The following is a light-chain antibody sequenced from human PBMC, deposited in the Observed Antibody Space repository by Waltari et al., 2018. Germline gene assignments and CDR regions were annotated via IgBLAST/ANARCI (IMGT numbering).Light chain of an antibody. CDR3: CSYAGSSAPRV. V-gene: IGLV2-23*01. CDR1: GSDVGGYNL. Sequence: QSALTHPASVSGSPGQSITLSCTESGSDVGGYNLVSWNKQPPGKAPKRMIYEGSKGPSGVSNRFSGSKSDNTAALTISGLQAEDEAHYYCCSYAGSSAPRVFGGGTKLTIL. J-gene: IGLJ3*02. CDR2: EGS.